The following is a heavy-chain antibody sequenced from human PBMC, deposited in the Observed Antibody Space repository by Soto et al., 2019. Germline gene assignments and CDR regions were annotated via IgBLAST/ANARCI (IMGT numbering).Heavy chain of an antibody. J-gene: IGHJ6*02. CDR3: AKFGGCTVTTRCLYYYSYGMDV. CDR2: ISGSGGST. Sequence: EVQLLESGGGLVQPGGSLRLSCAASGFTFSSYAMSWVRQAPGKGLEWVSAISGSGGSTYYADSVKGRFTISRDNSKNTLYLQMNSLRAEETDVYYCAKFGGCTVTTRCLYYYSYGMDVWGQGTTVTVSS. D-gene: IGHD4-4*01. V-gene: IGHV3-23*01. CDR1: GFTFSSYA.